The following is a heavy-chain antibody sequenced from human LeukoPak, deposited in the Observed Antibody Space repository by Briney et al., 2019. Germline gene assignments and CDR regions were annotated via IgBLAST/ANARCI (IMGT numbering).Heavy chain of an antibody. CDR3: AKDLEFYYYYGMDV. J-gene: IGHJ6*02. CDR2: ISGSGGST. CDR1: GFTFSSYA. Sequence: GGSLRLSCAASGFTFSSYAMSWARQAPGKGLEWVSAISGSGGSTHYADSVKGRFTISRDNSKNTLYLQMNSLRAEDTAVNYCAKDLEFYYYYGMDVWGQGTTVTVSS. D-gene: IGHD3-3*01. V-gene: IGHV3-23*01.